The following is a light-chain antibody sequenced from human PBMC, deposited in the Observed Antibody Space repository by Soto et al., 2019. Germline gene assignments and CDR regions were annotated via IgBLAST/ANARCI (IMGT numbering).Light chain of an antibody. V-gene: IGKV1-27*01. J-gene: IGKJ1*01. CDR1: QGISHY. Sequence: DIPMTQSPSSLSASVGDRVTITCRASQGISHYLAWYQQKPGRVPRLLIFGASTLRSGVTSRFSGSGSGTDFTLTISSLQPEDVATYYCQKYNIAPWTFGQGTKVEI. CDR2: GAS. CDR3: QKYNIAPWT.